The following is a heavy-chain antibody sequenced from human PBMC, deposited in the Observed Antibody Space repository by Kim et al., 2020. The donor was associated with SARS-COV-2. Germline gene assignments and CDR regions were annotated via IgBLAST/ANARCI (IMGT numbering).Heavy chain of an antibody. CDR2: INHSGST. Sequence: SETLSLTCAVYGGSFSDYYWSWIRQPPGKGLEWIGEINHSGSTNYNPSLKSRITISVDTSKNQFSLKLSSVTAADTAVYYCARDPIAAAPLDYWGRGTLVAVSS. V-gene: IGHV4-34*01. CDR3: ARDPIAAAPLDY. D-gene: IGHD6-13*01. J-gene: IGHJ4*02. CDR1: GGSFSDYY.